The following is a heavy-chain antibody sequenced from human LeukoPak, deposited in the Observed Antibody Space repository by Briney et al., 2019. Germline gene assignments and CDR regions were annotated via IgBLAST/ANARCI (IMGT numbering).Heavy chain of an antibody. J-gene: IGHJ4*02. V-gene: IGHV3-21*01. CDR3: ARGGYVDTDY. Sequence: GSLRLSCAASGSTFSSYSMNWVRQAPGKGLEWVSSISSSSSYIYYAESVKGRFTISRDNAKNSLYLQMNSLRAEDTAVYYCARGGYVDTDYWGQGTLVTVSS. CDR1: GSTFSSYS. CDR2: ISSSSSYI. D-gene: IGHD5-12*01.